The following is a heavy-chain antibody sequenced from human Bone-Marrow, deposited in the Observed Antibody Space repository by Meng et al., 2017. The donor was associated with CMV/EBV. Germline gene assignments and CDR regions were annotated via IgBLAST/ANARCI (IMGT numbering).Heavy chain of an antibody. CDR3: ARARSLVPAAIPHHYYYGMDV. D-gene: IGHD2-2*02. CDR1: GGSINSYY. J-gene: IGHJ6*02. CDR2: IYYSGST. Sequence: SETLSLTCTVSGGSINSYYWSWIRQPPGKGLEWIGYIYYSGSTNYNPSLKSRVTISVDTSKNQFSLKLSSVTAADTAVYYCARARSLVPAAIPHHYYYGMDVWGQGPTVTVSS. V-gene: IGHV4-59*01.